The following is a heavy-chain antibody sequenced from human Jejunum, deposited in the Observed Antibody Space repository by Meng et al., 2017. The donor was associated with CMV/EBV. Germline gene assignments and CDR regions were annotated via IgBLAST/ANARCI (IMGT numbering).Heavy chain of an antibody. Sequence: VSGYSFTDYWLAGVRQMPGKGLECMGVIFPGDSDSRYSPSFQGQVTISADKSINTAYLHFSTLKASDTAIYYCARRHGSYDLDSWGQGTLVTVSS. D-gene: IGHD1-26*01. CDR3: ARRHGSYDLDS. CDR2: IFPGDSDS. CDR1: GYSFTDYW. V-gene: IGHV5-51*01. J-gene: IGHJ4*02.